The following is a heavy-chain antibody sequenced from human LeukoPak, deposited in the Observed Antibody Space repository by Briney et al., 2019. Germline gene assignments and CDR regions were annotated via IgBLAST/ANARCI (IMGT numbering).Heavy chain of an antibody. CDR3: ARGAITMVQNWFDP. D-gene: IGHD3-10*01. J-gene: IGHJ5*02. CDR1: GFTFSSYA. V-gene: IGHV3-30-3*01. CDR2: ISYDGSNK. Sequence: GGSLRLSCAASGFTFSSYAMHWVRQAPGKGLEWVAAISYDGSNKYYADSVKGRFTISRDNSKNTLYLQMNSLRAEDTAVYYCARGAITMVQNWFDPWGQGTLVTVSS.